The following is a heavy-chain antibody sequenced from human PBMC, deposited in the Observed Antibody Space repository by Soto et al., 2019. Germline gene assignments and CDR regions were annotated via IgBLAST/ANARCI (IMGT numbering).Heavy chain of an antibody. D-gene: IGHD3-10*01. CDR2: INHSGST. CDR1: GGSFSGYY. Sequence: QVQLQQWGAGLLKSSETLSLTCAVYGGSFSGYYWSWIRQPPGKGLEWIGEINHSGSTNYNPSLKSRITISVDTTKNQSSLEPGSLTAADSAVYYCARGRGRPNPHLPYYYGMDGWGQGTTDAFSS. CDR3: ARGRGRPNPHLPYYYGMDG. J-gene: IGHJ6*02. V-gene: IGHV4-34*01.